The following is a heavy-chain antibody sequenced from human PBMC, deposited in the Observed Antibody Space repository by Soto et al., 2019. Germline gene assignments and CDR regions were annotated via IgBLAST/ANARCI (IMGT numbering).Heavy chain of an antibody. CDR3: ARSPSYYDFWSGYGRATGYYFDY. D-gene: IGHD3-3*01. CDR1: GGSFSGYY. J-gene: IGHJ4*01. CDR2: INHSGST. Sequence: TLSLTCAVYGGSFSGYYWSWIRQPPGKGLEWIGEINHSGSTNYNPSLKSRVTISVDTSKNQFSLKLSSVTAADTAVYYCARSPSYYDFWSGYGRATGYYFDYWGQGTLVTVSS. V-gene: IGHV4-34*01.